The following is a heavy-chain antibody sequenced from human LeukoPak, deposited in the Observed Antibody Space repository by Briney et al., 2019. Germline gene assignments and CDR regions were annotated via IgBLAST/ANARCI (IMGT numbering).Heavy chain of an antibody. CDR1: GFTFSSYA. J-gene: IGHJ3*02. Sequence: PGGSLRLSCAASGFTFSSYAMHWVRQAPGKGLEWVAVISYDGSNKYYADSVKGRFTISRDNSKNTLYLQMNSLRAEDTAVHYCARGGVQLWFFDAFDIWGQGTMVTVSS. CDR2: ISYDGSNK. CDR3: ARGGVQLWFFDAFDI. D-gene: IGHD5-18*01. V-gene: IGHV3-30-3*01.